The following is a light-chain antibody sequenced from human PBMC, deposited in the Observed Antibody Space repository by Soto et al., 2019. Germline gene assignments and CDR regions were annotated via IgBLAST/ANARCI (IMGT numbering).Light chain of an antibody. Sequence: EIVMTQSPATLSVSPGERATLSCRASQSVNNNLAWYQQKPGQAPRLLIYGASARATGIPARFSGSGYGTEFTLTISSLQPDDSATYYCQEYNSYFGGGTKVEIK. V-gene: IGKV3-15*01. CDR3: QEYNSY. CDR2: GAS. CDR1: QSVNNN. J-gene: IGKJ4*01.